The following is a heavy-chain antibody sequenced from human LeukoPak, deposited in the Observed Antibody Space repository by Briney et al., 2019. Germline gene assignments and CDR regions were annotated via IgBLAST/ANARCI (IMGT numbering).Heavy chain of an antibody. Sequence: GASVKVSCKVPGYTLTELSMHWVRQAPGKGLEWMGGFDPEDGETIYAQKFQGRVTMTEDTSTDTAYMELSSLRSEDTAVYYCATVKLGSGYYYSLDYWGQGTLVTVSS. V-gene: IGHV1-24*01. CDR3: ATVKLGSGYYYSLDY. CDR2: FDPEDGET. J-gene: IGHJ4*02. D-gene: IGHD3-22*01. CDR1: GYTLTELS.